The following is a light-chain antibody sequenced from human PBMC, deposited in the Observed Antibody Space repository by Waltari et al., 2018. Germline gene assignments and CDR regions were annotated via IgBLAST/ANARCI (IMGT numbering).Light chain of an antibody. CDR2: GAS. Sequence: EIVLTQSPGSLSSSPGERVTLSCRASESVSRALAWYQPKPGQAPRRLIFGASNRATGIPDRCSGMGSETDFSLTISRLEPEDFAVYYCQHYVRLPATFGRGTKVEIK. CDR1: ESVSRA. CDR3: QHYVRLPAT. V-gene: IGKV3-20*01. J-gene: IGKJ1*01.